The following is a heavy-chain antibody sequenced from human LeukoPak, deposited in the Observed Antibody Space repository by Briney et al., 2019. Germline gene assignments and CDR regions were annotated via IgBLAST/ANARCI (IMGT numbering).Heavy chain of an antibody. Sequence: GGSLRLSCAASEFTVSVNYMSWVRQAPGKGLEWVSFIYSGGSTYYADSVKGRFTISRDNSKNTLYLQMNSLRAEDTAVYYCARDQWFGPGDYWGQGTLVTVSS. V-gene: IGHV3-66*01. CDR3: ARDQWFGPGDY. CDR1: EFTVSVNY. J-gene: IGHJ4*02. CDR2: IYSGGST. D-gene: IGHD3-10*01.